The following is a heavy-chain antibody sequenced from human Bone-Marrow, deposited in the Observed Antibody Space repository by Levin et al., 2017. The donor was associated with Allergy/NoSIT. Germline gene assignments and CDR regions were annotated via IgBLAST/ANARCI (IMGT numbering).Heavy chain of an antibody. CDR2: ISSSSSYI. J-gene: IGHJ6*02. D-gene: IGHD1-26*01. CDR1: GFTFSSYS. V-gene: IGHV3-21*01. CDR3: ARDNHGVGANPAAAQYYYYGMDV. Sequence: GGSLRLSCAASGFTFSSYSMSWVRQAPGKGLEWVSSISSSSSYIYYADSVKGRFTISRDNAKNSLYLQMNSLRAEDTAVYYCARDNHGVGANPAAAQYYYYGMDVWGQGTTVTVSS.